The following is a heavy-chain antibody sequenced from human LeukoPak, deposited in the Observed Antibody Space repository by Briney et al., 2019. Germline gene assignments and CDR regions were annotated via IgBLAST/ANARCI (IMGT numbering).Heavy chain of an antibody. D-gene: IGHD3-10*01. CDR2: MNPNSGNT. V-gene: IGHV1-8*01. CDR1: GYTFTSYD. J-gene: IGHJ4*02. CDR3: ARVFFYYGSGGSGVDY. Sequence: GASVKVSCKASGYTFTSYDINWVRQATGQGLEWMGWMNPNSGNTGYAQKFQGRVTMTRNTSISTAYMELSSLRFEDTAVYYCARVFFYYGSGGSGVDYWGQGTLVTVSS.